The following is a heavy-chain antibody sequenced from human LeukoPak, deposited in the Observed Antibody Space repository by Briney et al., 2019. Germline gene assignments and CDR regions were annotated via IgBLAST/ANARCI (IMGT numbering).Heavy chain of an antibody. CDR2: INHSGST. J-gene: IGHJ6*02. D-gene: IGHD6-13*01. V-gene: IGHV4-34*01. CDR3: ASRSSSAFYYYYYGMDV. CDR1: GGSFSGYY. Sequence: SETLSLTCAVYGGSFSGYYWSWIRQPPGKGPEWIGEINHSGSTNYNPSLKSRVTISVDTSKNQFSLKLSSVTAADTAVYYCASRSSSAFYYYYYGMDVWGQGTTVTVSS.